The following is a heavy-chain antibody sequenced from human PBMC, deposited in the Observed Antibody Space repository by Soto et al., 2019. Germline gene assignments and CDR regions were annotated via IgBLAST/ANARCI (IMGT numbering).Heavy chain of an antibody. Sequence: SVTLSLTCTVSGGSISSSGYYWSWIRQPPGKGLEWIGEINHSGSTNYNPSLKSRVTISVDTSKNQFSLKLSSVTAADTAVYYCARGRNYYGSGSYFSHYYYYGMDVWGQGTTVTVSS. CDR1: GGSISSSGYY. CDR3: ARGRNYYGSGSYFSHYYYYGMDV. J-gene: IGHJ6*02. V-gene: IGHV4-39*07. CDR2: INHSGST. D-gene: IGHD3-10*01.